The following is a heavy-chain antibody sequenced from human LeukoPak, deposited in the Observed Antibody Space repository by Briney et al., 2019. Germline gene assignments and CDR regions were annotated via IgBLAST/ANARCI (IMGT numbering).Heavy chain of an antibody. CDR2: IYYSGGT. Sequence: PSETLSLTCTVSGGSISSYYWSWIRQPPGKGLEWIGYIYYSGGTKYNPSLKSRVTISVDTSKNQFSLKLSSVTAADTAVYYCARVRFGFWSGYYPPNWYFDLWGRGTLVTVSS. J-gene: IGHJ2*01. V-gene: IGHV4-59*08. CDR1: GGSISSYY. CDR3: ARVRFGFWSGYYPPNWYFDL. D-gene: IGHD3-3*01.